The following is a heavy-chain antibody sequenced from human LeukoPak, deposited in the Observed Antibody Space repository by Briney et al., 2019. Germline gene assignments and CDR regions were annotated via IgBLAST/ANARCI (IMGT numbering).Heavy chain of an antibody. V-gene: IGHV4-34*01. CDR1: GDSFSGHY. CDR3: AGRFYFDL. Sequence: SETLSLTCAVFGDSFSGHYWHWFRQAPGKEPEWIGDIHSNVGTNYNPSLESRVTISGGTSRNQFSLKLNSVTAADTAIYYCAGRFYFDLWGRGTLVTVSS. CDR2: IHSNVGT. J-gene: IGHJ2*01.